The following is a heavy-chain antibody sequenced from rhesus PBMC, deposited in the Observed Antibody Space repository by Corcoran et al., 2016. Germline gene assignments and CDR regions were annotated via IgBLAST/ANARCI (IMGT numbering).Heavy chain of an antibody. CDR3: ASLYYNIWTGYATFDY. V-gene: IGHV4S10*01. J-gene: IGHJ4*01. CDR2: IYGSRTRP. D-gene: IGHD3-3*01. Sequence: QVQLQESGPGVVKPSETLSLTCTVSGGSISDSYRWSWIRQPPGTGLEWIGYIYGSRTRPNHNPSLNSRVTISKETSKNQLSLKLSSVTAADTAVYYCASLYYNIWTGYATFDYWGQGVLVTVSS. CDR1: GGSISDSYR.